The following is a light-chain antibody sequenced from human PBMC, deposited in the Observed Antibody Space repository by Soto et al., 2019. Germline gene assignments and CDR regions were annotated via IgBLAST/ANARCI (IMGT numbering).Light chain of an antibody. J-gene: IGLJ1*01. CDR2: EVS. CDR1: SSGVGGYNY. V-gene: IGLV2-14*01. Sequence: QSVLTQPASVSVSPGQSITISCTGTSSGVGGYNYVSWYQQHPGKAPKLMIYEVSNRPSGVSNRFSGSKSGNTASLTISGLQAEDEADYYCSSYTSRGFGTGTKVTVL. CDR3: SSYTSRG.